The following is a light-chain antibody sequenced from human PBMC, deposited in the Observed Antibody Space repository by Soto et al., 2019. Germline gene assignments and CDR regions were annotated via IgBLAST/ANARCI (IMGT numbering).Light chain of an antibody. CDR1: SSDVGKYNL. CDR2: EGS. J-gene: IGLJ3*02. CDR3: CAYAGSYTVV. V-gene: IGLV2-23*01. Sequence: QSALTQPASVSGSPGQSITISCTGTSSDVGKYNLVSWYQQHPGKAPKFMIYEGSKRPSGVSNRFSGSKSGNTASLTISGRQAEDEADYYCCAYAGSYTVVFGGGTQLTVL.